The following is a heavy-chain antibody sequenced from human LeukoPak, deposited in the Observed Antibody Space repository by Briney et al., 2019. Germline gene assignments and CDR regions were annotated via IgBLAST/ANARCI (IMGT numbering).Heavy chain of an antibody. CDR3: AKDPSSWYTDDYYFDY. CDR1: GFTFSSYA. V-gene: IGHV3-23*01. J-gene: IGHJ4*02. Sequence: PGGSLRLSCAASGFTFSSYAMSWVRQAPGKGLEWVSAISGSGGSTYYADSVKGRFTISRDNSKNTLYLQMNSLRAEDTAVYYCAKDPSSWYTDDYYFDYWGQGTLVTVSS. D-gene: IGHD6-13*01. CDR2: ISGSGGST.